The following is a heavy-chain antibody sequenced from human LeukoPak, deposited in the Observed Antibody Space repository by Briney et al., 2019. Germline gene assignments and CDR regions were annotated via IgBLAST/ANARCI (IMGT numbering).Heavy chain of an antibody. CDR3: AKETFYYGSGSFMGY. V-gene: IGHV3-23*01. CDR2: ISGSGGNT. J-gene: IGHJ4*02. D-gene: IGHD3-10*01. CDR1: GFTFSSYA. Sequence: GGSLRLSCAASGFTFSSYAMSWVRQAPGKGLEWVSGISGSGGNTYYADSVKGRFTVSRDNSKNTLHLQMNSLRAEDTAVYYCAKETFYYGSGSFMGYWGQGTLVTVSS.